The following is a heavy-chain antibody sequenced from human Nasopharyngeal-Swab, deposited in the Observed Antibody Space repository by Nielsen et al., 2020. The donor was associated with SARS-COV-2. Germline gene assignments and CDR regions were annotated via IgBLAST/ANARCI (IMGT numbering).Heavy chain of an antibody. CDR3: ARDGLDYDFWSAYFMDV. V-gene: IGHV3-21*01. D-gene: IGHD3-3*01. CDR2: ISSSSSYI. Sequence: GGSLRLSCAASGFTFNNYNFNWIRQAPGKGLEWVSSISSSSSYIYYADSVKGRFTISRDNAKNSLYLQMNSLLAEDTAVYYCARDGLDYDFWSAYFMDVWGQGTTVTVSS. CDR1: GFTFNNYN. J-gene: IGHJ6*02.